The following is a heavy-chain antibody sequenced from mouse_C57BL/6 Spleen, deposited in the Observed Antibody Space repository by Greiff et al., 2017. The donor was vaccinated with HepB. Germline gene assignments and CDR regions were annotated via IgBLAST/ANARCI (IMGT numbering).Heavy chain of an antibody. CDR1: GFSLTSYA. J-gene: IGHJ4*01. CDR3: ARSITTVVAGGAMDY. CDR2: IWTGGGT. Sequence: QVQLQQSGPGLVAPSQSLSITCTVSGFSLTSYAISWVRQPPGKGLEWLGVIWTGGGTNYNSALKSRLSISKDNSKSQVFLKMNSLQTDDTARYYCARSITTVVAGGAMDYWGQGTSVTVSS. V-gene: IGHV2-9-1*01. D-gene: IGHD1-1*01.